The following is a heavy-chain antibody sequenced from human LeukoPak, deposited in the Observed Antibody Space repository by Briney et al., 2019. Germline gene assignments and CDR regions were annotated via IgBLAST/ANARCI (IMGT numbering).Heavy chain of an antibody. D-gene: IGHD2-8*01. Sequence: SQTLSLTCTVSGASISSGDYLWSWIRQPPGMGLEWIGNIYYSGSTNYNASLKSRVTISIDTSKNQFSLKMNSVTAADTAVYYCARDQFPYEVYYYYYGMDVWGQGTTVTVSS. CDR2: IYYSGST. CDR3: ARDQFPYEVYYYYYGMDV. V-gene: IGHV4-30-4*01. CDR1: GASISSGDYL. J-gene: IGHJ6*02.